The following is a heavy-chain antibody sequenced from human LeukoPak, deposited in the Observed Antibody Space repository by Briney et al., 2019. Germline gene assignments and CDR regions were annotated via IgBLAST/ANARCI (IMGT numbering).Heavy chain of an antibody. Sequence: PSETLSLTCTVSGSSISSVSNDYWTWIRQSPGKGLEWIGYIYFTGNTNYNPSLKSRVTMSLDSPKNQFSLKLTSVTAADTGVYYCVRATGLRFGLSRFDYWGQGTLVTVSS. CDR3: VRATGLRFGLSRFDY. CDR2: IYFTGNT. J-gene: IGHJ4*02. D-gene: IGHD3-3*01. CDR1: GSSISSVSNDY. V-gene: IGHV4-61*01.